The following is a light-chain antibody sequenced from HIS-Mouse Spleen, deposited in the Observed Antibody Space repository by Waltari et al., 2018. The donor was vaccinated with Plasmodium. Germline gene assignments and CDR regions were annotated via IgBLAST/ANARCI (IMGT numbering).Light chain of an antibody. Sequence: QLVLTQSPSASASLGASVKLTCPLSSGHSSYAIPRHQQQPEKGPRYLMKLNSDGSHSKGDGIPDRFSGSSSGAERYLTISSLQSEDEADYYCQTWGTGFWVFGGGTKLTVL. J-gene: IGLJ3*02. CDR2: LNSDGSH. CDR3: QTWGTGFWV. CDR1: SGHSSYA. V-gene: IGLV4-69*01.